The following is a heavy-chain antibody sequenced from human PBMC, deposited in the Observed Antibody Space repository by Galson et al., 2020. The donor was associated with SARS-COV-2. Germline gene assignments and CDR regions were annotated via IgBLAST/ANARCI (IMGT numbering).Heavy chain of an antibody. V-gene: IGHV3-74*01. CDR2: IKSDGSFT. CDR1: GFALSSYG. J-gene: IGHJ3*02. CDR3: ARRVYSSVYYFYAFDI. Sequence: GESLKISCAASGFALSSYGVHWVRQAPGKGLVWVSRIKSDGSFTFYADSVRGRFTISRDNAQNTVYLQMNSLRAEDTAVYYCARRVYSSVYYFYAFDIWGQGTMVTVSS. D-gene: IGHD6-19*01.